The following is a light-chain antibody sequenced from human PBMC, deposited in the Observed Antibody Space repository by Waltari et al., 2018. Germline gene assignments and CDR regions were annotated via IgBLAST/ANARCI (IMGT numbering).Light chain of an antibody. Sequence: EIVLPQSPATLSLSPGESATLSCRASQSVSSYLAWYQQKPGQAPRLLIYDASNRATGIPARFSGSGSGTDFTLTISSLEPEDFAVYYCQQRSNWITFGPGTKVDIK. J-gene: IGKJ3*01. CDR1: QSVSSY. CDR3: QQRSNWIT. CDR2: DAS. V-gene: IGKV3-11*01.